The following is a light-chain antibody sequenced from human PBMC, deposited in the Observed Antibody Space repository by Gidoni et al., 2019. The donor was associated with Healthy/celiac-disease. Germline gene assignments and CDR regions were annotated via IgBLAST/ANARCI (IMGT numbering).Light chain of an antibody. Sequence: DIVMTQSPLSLPVTPGEPASISCRSSQTLLHSNGYNYLVWYLQKPGQSPQLLIYLGSNRASGVPDRFSGSGSGTDFTLKISRVEAEDVGVYYCMQALQTPPATFGGGTKVEIK. V-gene: IGKV2-28*01. CDR2: LGS. CDR1: QTLLHSNGYNY. J-gene: IGKJ4*01. CDR3: MQALQTPPAT.